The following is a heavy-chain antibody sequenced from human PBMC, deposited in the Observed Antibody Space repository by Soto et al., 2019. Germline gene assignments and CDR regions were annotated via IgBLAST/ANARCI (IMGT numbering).Heavy chain of an antibody. J-gene: IGHJ6*02. CDR3: ARYTGSSSYLYYYYGMDV. CDR2: IYPGDSDT. D-gene: IGHD6-13*01. V-gene: IGHV5-51*01. Sequence: HGESLKISCKGSGYSFTSYWIGWVRQMPGKGLEWMGIIYPGDSDTRYSPSFQGQVTISADKSISTAYLQWSSLKASDTAMYYCARYTGSSSYLYYYYGMDVWGQGTTVTVSS. CDR1: GYSFTSYW.